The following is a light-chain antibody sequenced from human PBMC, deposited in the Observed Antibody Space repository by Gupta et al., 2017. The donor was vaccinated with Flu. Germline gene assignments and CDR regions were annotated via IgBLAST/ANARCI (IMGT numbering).Light chain of an antibody. CDR2: EVR. Sequence: SALTQPPSVSGPPGQSVTISCTGPGSDVGTYNRVSWYRQPPGPAPKLIIYEVRNRPSGVPDRFSGSKSGNTASLTISGLQGEDEADYYCSSYTTSYTFVFGTGTKVTVL. CDR1: GSDVGTYNR. CDR3: SSYTTSYTFV. V-gene: IGLV2-18*02. J-gene: IGLJ1*01.